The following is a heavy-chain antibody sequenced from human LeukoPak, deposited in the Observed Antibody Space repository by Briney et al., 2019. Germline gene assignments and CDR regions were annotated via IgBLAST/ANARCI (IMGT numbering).Heavy chain of an antibody. CDR2: INYSGST. Sequence: SETLSLTCTVSSASISTYHWTWIRQPPGKGLEWIGYINYSGSTNYNPSLKSRVTISTDTSKNQFSLKLTSVTAADTAVYYCARGRLWTWDYWGQGALVTVSS. D-gene: IGHD4/OR15-4a*01. V-gene: IGHV4-59*08. CDR1: SASISTYH. CDR3: ARGRLWTWDY. J-gene: IGHJ4*02.